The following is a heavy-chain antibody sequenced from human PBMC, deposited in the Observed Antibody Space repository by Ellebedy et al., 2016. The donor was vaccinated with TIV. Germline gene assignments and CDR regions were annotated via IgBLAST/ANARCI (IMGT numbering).Heavy chain of an antibody. CDR2: INPNSGGT. V-gene: IGHV1-2*02. Sequence: ASVKVSCKASGFTFTSFGISWVRQAPGQGLEWMGWINPNSGGTNYAQKFQGRVTMTSDTSISTAYMELSRLRSDDTAVYYCARGIVVTAAGSGFDYWGQGTLVTVSS. D-gene: IGHD6-13*01. CDR1: GFTFTSFG. CDR3: ARGIVVTAAGSGFDY. J-gene: IGHJ4*02.